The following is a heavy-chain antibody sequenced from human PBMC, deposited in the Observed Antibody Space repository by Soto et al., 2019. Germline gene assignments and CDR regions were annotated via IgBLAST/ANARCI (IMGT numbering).Heavy chain of an antibody. J-gene: IGHJ2*01. D-gene: IGHD3-22*01. CDR1: GGTFTSYT. CDR3: ASQPDRYYYGTSGYWYFDL. Sequence: QVQLVQSGAEVKRPGSSVKVSCQASGGTFTSYTISWVRQAPGQGLEWMGRIIPMFSIANYAQKFQGRVTLTADKYTSTVYMELSSLRSEDTAVYYCASQPDRYYYGTSGYWYFDLWGRGTLVTVSS. V-gene: IGHV1-69*02. CDR2: IIPMFSIA.